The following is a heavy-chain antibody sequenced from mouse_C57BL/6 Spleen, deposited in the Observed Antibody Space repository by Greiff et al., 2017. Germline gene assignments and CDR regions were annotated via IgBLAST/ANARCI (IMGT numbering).Heavy chain of an antibody. D-gene: IGHD4-1*01. Sequence: QVQLQQPGAELVKPGASVKLSCKASGYTFTSYWMQWVKQRPGQGLEWIGEIDPSDSYTNYNQKFKGKATLTVDTSSSTAYMQLSSLTSDDSAVYYCARRRGTDFDYWGQGTTLTVSS. V-gene: IGHV1-50*01. CDR2: IDPSDSYT. J-gene: IGHJ2*01. CDR3: ARRRGTDFDY. CDR1: GYTFTSYW.